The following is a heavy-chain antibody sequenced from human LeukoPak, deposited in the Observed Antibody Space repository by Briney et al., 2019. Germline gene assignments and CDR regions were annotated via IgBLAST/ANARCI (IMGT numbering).Heavy chain of an antibody. CDR2: IYPGDSDS. CDR3: VRSTRNYGMDV. CDR1: GYSFNSYW. Sequence: GESLKISCKGYGYSFNSYWLGWVRQMPGKGLQWMAIIYPGDSDSRYSPSFQGQVTASVDKSISTAYLQWSSLKASDTAIYYCVRSTRNYGMDVWGQGTTVTASS. V-gene: IGHV5-51*01. J-gene: IGHJ6*02.